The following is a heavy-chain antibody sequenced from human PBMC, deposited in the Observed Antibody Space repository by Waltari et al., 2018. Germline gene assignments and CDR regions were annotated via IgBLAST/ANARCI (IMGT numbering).Heavy chain of an antibody. V-gene: IGHV3-23*04. CDR2: ISGSGGST. J-gene: IGHJ4*02. CDR1: GFTFSSYA. CDR3: AKELVVVPAAMYCGLDY. D-gene: IGHD2-2*01. Sequence: EVQLVESGGGLVQPGGSLRLSCAASGFTFSSYAMSWVRQAPGKGLEWVSAISGSGGSTYYADSVKGRFTISRDNSKNTLYLQMNSLRAEDTAVYYCAKELVVVPAAMYCGLDYWGQGTLVTVSS.